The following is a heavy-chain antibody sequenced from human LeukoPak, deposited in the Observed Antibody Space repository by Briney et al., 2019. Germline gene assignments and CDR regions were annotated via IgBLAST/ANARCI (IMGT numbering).Heavy chain of an antibody. D-gene: IGHD3-22*01. V-gene: IGHV3-48*01. Sequence: GGSLRLSCAASGFTLSTYSMNWVRQAPGKGLEWVSYVSSCSSIIYYSDSVKGRFTISRDNAKNSLYLQMNSLRVEDTAVYYCARFPDYYDSSGQLDYWGQGTLVTVSS. J-gene: IGHJ4*02. CDR3: ARFPDYYDSSGQLDY. CDR1: GFTLSTYS. CDR2: VSSCSSII.